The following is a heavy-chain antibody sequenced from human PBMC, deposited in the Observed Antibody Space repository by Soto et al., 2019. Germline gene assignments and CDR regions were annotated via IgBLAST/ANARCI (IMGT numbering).Heavy chain of an antibody. V-gene: IGHV1-8*01. D-gene: IGHD3-3*01. CDR2: MNPNGGNT. CDR1: GYTFTSYD. CDR3: ARAGGEMKFWSGYITIYYYYYMDV. J-gene: IGHJ6*03. Sequence: ASVKVSCKASGYTFTSYDINWVRQATGQGLEWMGWMNPNGGNTGYAQKFQGRVTMTRNTSISTAYMELSSLRSEDTAVYYCARAGGEMKFWSGYITIYYYYYMDVWGKGTTVTVSS.